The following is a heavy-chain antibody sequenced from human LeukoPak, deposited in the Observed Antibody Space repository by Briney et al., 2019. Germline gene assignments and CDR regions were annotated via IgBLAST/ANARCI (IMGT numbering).Heavy chain of an antibody. CDR2: ISGSGGST. J-gene: IGHJ4*02. V-gene: IGHV3-23*01. D-gene: IGHD6-19*01. CDR1: GFTFSSYA. Sequence: GGSLRLSCAASGFTFSSYAMSWVRQAPGKGLEWVSAISGSGGSTYYADSVKGRFTISRDNSKNTLYLQMNSLRAEDTAVYYCARDIGIAVADWGFDYWGQGTLVTVSS. CDR3: ARDIGIAVADWGFDY.